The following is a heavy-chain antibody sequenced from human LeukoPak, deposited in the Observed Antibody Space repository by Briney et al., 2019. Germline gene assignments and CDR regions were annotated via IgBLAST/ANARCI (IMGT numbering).Heavy chain of an antibody. Sequence: GGSLRLSCSASGFTVSSNYMTWVRQAPGKGLEWVSLIYTDGSTYYADSVKGRFTISRDNSKNTLYLQMNSLRAGDTAVYYCARSPHYFYGMDVWGQGTTVPVSS. V-gene: IGHV3-66*01. CDR2: IYTDGST. CDR3: ARSPHYFYGMDV. J-gene: IGHJ6*02. CDR1: GFTVSSNY.